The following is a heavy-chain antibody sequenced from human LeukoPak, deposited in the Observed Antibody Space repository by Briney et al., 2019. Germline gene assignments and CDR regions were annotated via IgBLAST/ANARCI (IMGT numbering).Heavy chain of an antibody. CDR2: ITPYNGDT. D-gene: IGHD6-13*01. J-gene: IGHJ4*02. CDR3: ARDRGSSWYSGHDY. Sequence: EASVKVSCKASGYTFTNQGISWVRQAPGQGLEWMGWITPYNGDTNYAQKLQGRVTMTTDTSTSTAYMELRSLRSDDTAVYYCARDRGSSWYSGHDYWGQGTLVTVSS. V-gene: IGHV1-18*01. CDR1: GYTFTNQG.